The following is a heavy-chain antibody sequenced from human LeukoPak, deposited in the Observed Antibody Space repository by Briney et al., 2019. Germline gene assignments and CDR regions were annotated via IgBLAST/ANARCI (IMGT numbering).Heavy chain of an antibody. CDR1: GGSISPHY. CDR2: IFHSGLT. D-gene: IGHD4-17*01. J-gene: IGHJ4*02. CDR3: TREVSTVTFDY. V-gene: IGHV4-59*11. Sequence: SETLSLTCTVSGGSISPHYWTWIRQTPGKGLEWIGYIFHSGLTNYNSALRSRVTLSVDTARNQLSLKLTSVTAADTAVYYCTREVSTVTFDYWGQGTLVTVFS.